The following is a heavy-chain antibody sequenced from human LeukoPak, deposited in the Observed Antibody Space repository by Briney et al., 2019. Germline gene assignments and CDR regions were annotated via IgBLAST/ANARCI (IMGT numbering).Heavy chain of an antibody. CDR2: ISSDNRYI. CDR3: ARDRVRDFYDSSGYYPQQYFDL. V-gene: IGHV3-21*01. CDR1: GFTFSNYN. J-gene: IGHJ2*01. Sequence: GGSLRLSCAASGFTFSNYNMNWVRQAPGKGLEWVSSISSDNRYIYYADSVRGRFTISRDNAKNSLYLQMSSLRGEDTAVYYCARDRVRDFYDSSGYYPQQYFDLWGRGTLATVSS. D-gene: IGHD3-22*01.